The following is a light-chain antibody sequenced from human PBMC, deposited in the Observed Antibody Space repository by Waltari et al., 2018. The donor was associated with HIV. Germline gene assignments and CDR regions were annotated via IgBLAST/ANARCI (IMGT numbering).Light chain of an antibody. CDR1: QGISNY. CDR2: SAS. Sequence: DLQMTQSPSSLSASVGDRVTITCRTSQGISNYLAWYQQKSGSAPKLLIYSASTLQLGVPSRFSGSGSGTDFTLTISSLQPEDVATYYCQNHNSVPLTFGGGTKVEIK. CDR3: QNHNSVPLT. J-gene: IGKJ4*01. V-gene: IGKV1-27*01.